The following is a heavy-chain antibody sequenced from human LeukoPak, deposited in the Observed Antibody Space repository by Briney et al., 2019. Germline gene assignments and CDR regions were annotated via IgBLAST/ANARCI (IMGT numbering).Heavy chain of an antibody. CDR2: IRSIGYGGTT. V-gene: IGHV3-49*04. J-gene: IGHJ6*03. D-gene: IGHD3-16*01. CDR1: GFKFGDYM. Sequence: PGGSLRLSCTASGFKFGDYMVNWVRQAPGKGLEWVGFIRSIGYGGTTEYAASVKGRFTISRDDSNSIAYLQMNSLKTEDTAVYFCARDPGDMYYYPYYYLDVWGKGTAVTVSS. CDR3: ARDPGDMYYYPYYYLDV.